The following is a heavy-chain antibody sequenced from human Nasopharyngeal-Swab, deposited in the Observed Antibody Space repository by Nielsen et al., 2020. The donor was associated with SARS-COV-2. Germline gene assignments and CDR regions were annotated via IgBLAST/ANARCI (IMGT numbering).Heavy chain of an antibody. Sequence: WVRQAPGQRLEWMGWINAGDGDTKYSQMFQGRVTITRDTSASTAYMELSSLRSEDTAVYYCARGFWGRTTGTTRYDAFDIWGQGTMVTVSS. CDR2: INAGDGDT. D-gene: IGHD1-1*01. J-gene: IGHJ3*02. CDR3: ARGFWGRTTGTTRYDAFDI. V-gene: IGHV1-3*01.